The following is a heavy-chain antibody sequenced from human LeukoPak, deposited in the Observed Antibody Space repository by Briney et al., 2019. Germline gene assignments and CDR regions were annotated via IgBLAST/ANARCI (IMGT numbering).Heavy chain of an antibody. V-gene: IGHV3-30*03. J-gene: IGHJ4*02. Sequence: PGGSLRLPCAASGFTFSSYGMHWVRQAPGKGLEWVAVISYDGSNKYYADSVKGRFTISRDNAKNSLYLQMNSLRAEDTAVYYCARESTYCGGDCPVNYWGQGTLVTVSS. CDR3: ARESTYCGGDCPVNY. CDR1: GFTFSSYG. D-gene: IGHD2-21*01. CDR2: ISYDGSNK.